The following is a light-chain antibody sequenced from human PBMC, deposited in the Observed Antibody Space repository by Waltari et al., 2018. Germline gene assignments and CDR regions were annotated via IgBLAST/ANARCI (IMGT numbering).Light chain of an antibody. Sequence: EVVMTQSPATLSLSPGERATLSCRASQSVSGNAARFQQKPGQAPRLLVSGGSTRATGIPDRFSGSASGTDFTLTISSLEPEDVGIYYCLQRGNWPFTFGPGTRVDIK. CDR3: LQRGNWPFT. V-gene: IGKV3D-15*01. CDR1: QSVSGN. CDR2: GGS. J-gene: IGKJ3*01.